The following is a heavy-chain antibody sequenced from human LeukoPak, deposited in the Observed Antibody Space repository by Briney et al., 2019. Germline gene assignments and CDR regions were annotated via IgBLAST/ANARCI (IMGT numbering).Heavy chain of an antibody. V-gene: IGHV1-2*02. J-gene: IGHJ4*02. CDR1: GYTFTGYY. Sequence: ASVKVSCKASGYTFTGYYMHWVRQAPGQGLEWMGWINPNSGGTNYAQKFQGRVTMTRDTSISTAYLELSRLKSDDTAVYYCARAYLQWLVTKAWDSWGQGTLVTVSS. CDR2: INPNSGGT. D-gene: IGHD6-19*01. CDR3: ARAYLQWLVTKAWDS.